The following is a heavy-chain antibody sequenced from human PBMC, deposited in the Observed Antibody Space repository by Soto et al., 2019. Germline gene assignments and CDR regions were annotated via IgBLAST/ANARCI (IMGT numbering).Heavy chain of an antibody. Sequence: QVQLVESGGGVVQPGVSPRLSCAASGLTFDIFAMHWVRQAPGKGLEWVAVISFDGSSAHYADSVEGRFTISRDNSKSTVYLQMDSARPEDTAVYYCATGYATTWFQYGLDVWGQGTAVIVFS. CDR2: ISFDGSSA. CDR1: GLTFDIFA. V-gene: IGHV3-30-3*01. CDR3: ATGYATTWFQYGLDV. J-gene: IGHJ6*02. D-gene: IGHD3-9*01.